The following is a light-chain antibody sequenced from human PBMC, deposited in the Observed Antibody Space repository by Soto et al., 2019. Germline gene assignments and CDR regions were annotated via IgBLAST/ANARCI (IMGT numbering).Light chain of an antibody. CDR2: GAS. J-gene: IGKJ2*01. CDR1: QSIRRF. Sequence: DIQMTQSPSSLSASVGDRVTITCPASQSIRRFLNWYQQKPGKAPKLLIYGASSLQSGVPSRFSGSGSGTDFTLTISSLQPEDFATYYCHQSYSTRVFGQGTKLEIK. CDR3: HQSYSTRV. V-gene: IGKV1-39*01.